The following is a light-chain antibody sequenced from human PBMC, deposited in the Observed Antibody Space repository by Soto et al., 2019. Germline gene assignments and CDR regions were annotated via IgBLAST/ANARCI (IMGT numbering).Light chain of an antibody. CDR2: DAT. Sequence: EIVLTQSPATLSLSPGERATLSCRASQSVSSDLVWYQQKPGQAPRLLIYDATNRATGIPARFSGSGSGTDFTLTISSLEPEDFAVYYCQQRSNWPRSLGQGTRLEMK. J-gene: IGKJ5*01. V-gene: IGKV3-11*01. CDR3: QQRSNWPRS. CDR1: QSVSSD.